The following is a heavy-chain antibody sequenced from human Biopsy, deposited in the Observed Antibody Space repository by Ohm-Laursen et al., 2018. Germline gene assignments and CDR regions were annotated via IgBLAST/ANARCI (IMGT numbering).Heavy chain of an antibody. CDR1: GDSFTSYA. D-gene: IGHD1-26*01. J-gene: IGHJ5*02. CDR3: ARGEGSSWFDP. Sequence: SSVKVSCKASGDSFTSYAIGWVQQAPGQGLEWMGGIIPIPNVATYAQKFQGRITITADESTSTAYMELSSLTSDDTAVYFCARGEGSSWFDPWGHGTLVTVSS. V-gene: IGHV1-69*01. CDR2: IIPIPNVA.